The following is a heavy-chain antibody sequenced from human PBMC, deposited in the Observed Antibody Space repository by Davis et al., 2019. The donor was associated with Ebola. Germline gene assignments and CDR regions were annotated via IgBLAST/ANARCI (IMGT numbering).Heavy chain of an antibody. CDR3: ASVVPAAGGDY. CDR1: GGSISSYY. D-gene: IGHD2-2*01. CDR2: IYYSGST. J-gene: IGHJ4*02. Sequence: MPSETLSLTCTVSGGSISSYYWSWIRQPPGKGLEWIGYIYYSGSTNYNPSLKSRVTISVDTSKNQFSLKLSSVTAADTAVYYCASVVPAAGGDYWGPGTLVTVSS. V-gene: IGHV4-59*08.